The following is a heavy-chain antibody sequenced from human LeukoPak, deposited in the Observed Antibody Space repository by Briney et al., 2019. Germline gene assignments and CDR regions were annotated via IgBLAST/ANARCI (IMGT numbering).Heavy chain of an antibody. J-gene: IGHJ2*01. Sequence: GESLKISCKGSGYSFTSYWISWVRQMPGKGLEWMGRIDPSDSYTNYSPSFQGHVTISADKSISTAYLQWSSLKASDTAMYYCARSTYYDILTGYYKRWYFYLWGRGTLVTVSS. CDR1: GYSFTSYW. D-gene: IGHD3-9*01. CDR2: IDPSDSYT. CDR3: ARSTYYDILTGYYKRWYFYL. V-gene: IGHV5-10-1*01.